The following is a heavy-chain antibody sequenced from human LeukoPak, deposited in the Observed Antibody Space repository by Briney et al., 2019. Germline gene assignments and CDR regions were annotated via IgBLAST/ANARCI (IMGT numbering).Heavy chain of an antibody. V-gene: IGHV3-23*01. CDR2: ISGSGGST. Sequence: PGGSLRLSCAASGFTFSTYGMTWVRQAPGKGLEWVSSISGSGGSTYYADSVKGRFTISRDNSKNTLYLQMNSLRAEDTAVYYCAKDIGSYGSGSYSDYWGQGTLVTVSS. J-gene: IGHJ4*02. CDR1: GFTFSTYG. CDR3: AKDIGSYGSGSYSDY. D-gene: IGHD3-10*01.